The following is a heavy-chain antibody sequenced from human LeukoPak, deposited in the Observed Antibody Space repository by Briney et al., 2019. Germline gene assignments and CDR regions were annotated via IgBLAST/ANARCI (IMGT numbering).Heavy chain of an antibody. Sequence: GGSLRLSCAASGFTFSSYSMNWVRQAPGKGLEWVSSISSSSSYVYYADSVKGRFTISRDNAKNSLYLQMNSLRAEDTAVYYCAREGSYFWFDPWGQGTLVTVSS. CDR1: GFTFSSYS. CDR3: AREGSYFWFDP. V-gene: IGHV3-21*01. D-gene: IGHD3-9*01. CDR2: ISSSSSYV. J-gene: IGHJ5*02.